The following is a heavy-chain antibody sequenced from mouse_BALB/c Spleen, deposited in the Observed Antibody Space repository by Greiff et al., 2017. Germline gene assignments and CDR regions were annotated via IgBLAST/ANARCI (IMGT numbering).Heavy chain of an antibody. CDR3: ARSRDYDDGAWFAY. CDR1: GYTFTSYT. D-gene: IGHD2-4*01. Sequence: VQLVESGAELARPGASVKMSCKASGYTFTSYTMHWVKQRPGQGLEWIGYINPSSGYTNYNQKFKDKATLTADKSSSTAYMQLSSLTSEDSAVYYCARSRDYDDGAWFAYWGQGTLVTVSA. J-gene: IGHJ3*01. CDR2: INPSSGYT. V-gene: IGHV1-4*01.